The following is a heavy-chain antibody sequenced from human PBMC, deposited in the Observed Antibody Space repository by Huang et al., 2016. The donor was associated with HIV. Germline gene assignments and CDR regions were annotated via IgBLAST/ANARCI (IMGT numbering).Heavy chain of an antibody. CDR1: GGSFSGYY. J-gene: IGHJ3*01. D-gene: IGHD1-26*01. Sequence: QVQLQQWGAGLLKPSETLSLTCAVSGGSFSGYYWSLIRQPPGKGLEWNGTINHMGSTDYNPSLKSRVTMSVDTSKNQCSLTLNSVSASDTAVYFCARPKLGAHDSFDVWGQGTMVTVSS. V-gene: IGHV4-34*01. CDR3: ARPKLGAHDSFDV. CDR2: INHMGST.